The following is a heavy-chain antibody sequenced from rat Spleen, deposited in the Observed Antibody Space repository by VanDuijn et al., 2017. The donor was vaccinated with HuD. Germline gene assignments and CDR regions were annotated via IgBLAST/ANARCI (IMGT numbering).Heavy chain of an antibody. CDR1: GYSITSNY. CDR3: AKYSSSIYAYYWYFDL. Sequence: EVQLQESGPGLVKPSQSFSLTCSVTGYSITSNYWGWIRKFPGNKMEWMGYISYSGNTNYNPSLKSRISITRGTSKNQFFLQLNSVTTEDTATYYCAKYSSSIYAYYWYFDLWGPGTMVTVSS. J-gene: IGHJ1*01. V-gene: IGHV3-1*01. D-gene: IGHD1-2*01. CDR2: ISYSGNT.